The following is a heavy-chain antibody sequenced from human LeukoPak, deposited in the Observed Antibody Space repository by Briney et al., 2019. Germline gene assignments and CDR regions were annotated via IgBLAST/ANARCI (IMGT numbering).Heavy chain of an antibody. CDR1: GFTFSSYA. J-gene: IGHJ4*02. Sequence: GGSLRLSCSASGFTFSSYALHWVRQAPGKGLEYVSSISSDGDSTYYADSVKGRFTISRDNSKNTMYLQMSSLRTEDTAVYYCVKDRARFSYIFDYWGQGTLVTVSS. CDR2: ISSDGDST. V-gene: IGHV3-64D*09. D-gene: IGHD3-3*01. CDR3: VKDRARFSYIFDY.